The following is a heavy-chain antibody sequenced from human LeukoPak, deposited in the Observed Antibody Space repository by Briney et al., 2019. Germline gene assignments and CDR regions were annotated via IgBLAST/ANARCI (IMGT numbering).Heavy chain of an antibody. V-gene: IGHV3-7*01. J-gene: IGHJ4*02. Sequence: GGSLTLSCEASGFTFSGNWMSWVRQAPGKGLEWVASINPDGSQKLYVDSVKGRFTISRDNTKGSLYLQVNSLGAEDTAMYYCAKLLGTATTYDSWGQGTRVTVSS. D-gene: IGHD5-24*01. CDR2: INPDGSQK. CDR1: GFTFSGNW. CDR3: AKLLGTATTYDS.